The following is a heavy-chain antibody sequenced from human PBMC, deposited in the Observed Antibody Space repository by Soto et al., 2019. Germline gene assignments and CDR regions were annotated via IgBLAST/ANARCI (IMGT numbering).Heavy chain of an antibody. CDR1: GGTFSTYA. D-gene: IGHD2-15*01. J-gene: IGHJ4*02. CDR3: AREITGYCSYGCYFDY. Sequence: ASVKVSCKAPGGTFSTYAISWVRQAPGQGLEWMGRIIPILGIANYAQKFQGRVTITADKSTSTAYMELSSLRSEDTAVYYCAREITGYCSYGCYFDYWGQGTLVTVSS. CDR2: IIPILGIA. V-gene: IGHV1-69*04.